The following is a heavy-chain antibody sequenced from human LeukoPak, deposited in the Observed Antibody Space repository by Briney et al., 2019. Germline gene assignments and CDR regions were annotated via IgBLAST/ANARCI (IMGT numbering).Heavy chain of an antibody. D-gene: IGHD3-10*01. Sequence: SETLSLTCTVSGGSISSYYWSWIRQPAGKGLEWIGRIYTSGSTNYNPSLKSRVTMSVDTSKNQFSLKLSSVTAADTAVYYCAGDLITMVRGVSEGAPWGQGTLVTVSS. CDR1: GGSISSYY. CDR3: AGDLITMVRGVSEGAP. V-gene: IGHV4-4*07. J-gene: IGHJ5*02. CDR2: IYTSGST.